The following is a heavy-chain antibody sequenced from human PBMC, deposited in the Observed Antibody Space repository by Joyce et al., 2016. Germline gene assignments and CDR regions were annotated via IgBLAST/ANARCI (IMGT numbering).Heavy chain of an antibody. D-gene: IGHD3-16*01. V-gene: IGHV3-30*18. Sequence: VQPGRSLRLSCAASGFTFSNYGMHWVRQAPGKGLEWVAVIANDGNKKYYADSGKGRFTISRDNSKNTLYLQMNSLRAEDTAVYYCAKRYDYVDYWGQGTLVTVSS. CDR2: IANDGNKK. CDR1: GFTFSNYG. CDR3: AKRYDYVDY. J-gene: IGHJ4*02.